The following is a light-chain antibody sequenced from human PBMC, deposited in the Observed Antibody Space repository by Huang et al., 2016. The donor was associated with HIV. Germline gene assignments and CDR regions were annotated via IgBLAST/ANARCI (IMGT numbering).Light chain of an antibody. V-gene: IGKV1-39*01. Sequence: DIQMTQSPSSLSASVGDRVTITCRASQSINRYLNWYQQKPGKAPKVLIYAASSLQSGVPSRFSGSGSGTDFTLTINSLQPEDFAIYYCQQSYNTPLTFGGGTRLEIK. J-gene: IGKJ4*01. CDR3: QQSYNTPLT. CDR1: QSINRY. CDR2: AAS.